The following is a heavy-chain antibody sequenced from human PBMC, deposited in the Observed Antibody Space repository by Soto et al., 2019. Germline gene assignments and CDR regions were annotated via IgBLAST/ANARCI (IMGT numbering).Heavy chain of an antibody. CDR1: GGSFNAYY. CDR2: INHSGNT. CDR3: EGVVVGPTKYFDP. D-gene: IGHD2-21*01. Sequence: PSETLSLTCAVYGGSFNAYYWSWIRQPPGKGLEWIGEINHSGNTNYNSALKSRVTISVDTPKNQFSLNLTSVTAADTAVYYCEGVVVGPTKYFDPWGQGTLVTVSS. V-gene: IGHV4-34*01. J-gene: IGHJ5*02.